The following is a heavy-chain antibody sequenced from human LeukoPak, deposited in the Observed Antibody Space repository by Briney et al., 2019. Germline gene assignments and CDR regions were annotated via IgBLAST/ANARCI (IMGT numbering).Heavy chain of an antibody. CDR2: IYYSGST. D-gene: IGHD7-27*01. CDR3: ALRSNWGSQTFDY. CDR1: GGSISSGDYS. Sequence: SETLSLTCTVSGGSISSGDYSWSWIRQPPGKGLEWIGYIYYSGSTYYNPSLKSRVTISVDTSKNQFSLKLSSVTAADTAVYYCALRSNWGSQTFDYWGQGTLVTVSS. V-gene: IGHV4-30-4*01. J-gene: IGHJ4*02.